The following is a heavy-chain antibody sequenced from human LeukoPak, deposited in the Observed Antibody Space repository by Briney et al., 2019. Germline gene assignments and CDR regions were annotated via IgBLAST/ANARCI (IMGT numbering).Heavy chain of an antibody. CDR2: IYPGDSDT. D-gene: IGHD3-3*01. V-gene: IGHV5-51*01. J-gene: IGHJ6*02. CDR1: GYSFTKYW. CDR3: ARQGHTIFDYYGMDV. Sequence: RGESLQISCKGSGYSFTKYWIGWVRQMPGKGLEWMGIIYPGDSDTRYSPSSQGQVTISADKSISTAYLQWSSLKASDTAMYYCARQGHTIFDYYGMDVWGQGTTVTVSS.